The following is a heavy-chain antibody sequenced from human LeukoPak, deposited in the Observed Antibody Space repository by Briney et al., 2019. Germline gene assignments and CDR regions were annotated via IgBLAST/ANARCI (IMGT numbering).Heavy chain of an antibody. D-gene: IGHD2-2*01. V-gene: IGHV4-34*01. CDR2: INHSGST. CDR1: GGSFCGYY. J-gene: IGHJ6*03. Sequence: SETLSLTCAVYGGSFCGYYWSWIRQPPGKGLEWIGEINHSGSTNYNPSLKSRVTISVDTSKNQFSLKLSSVTAADTAVYYCARVGPIVVVPAASLWGYYYYMDVWGKGTTVTVSS. CDR3: ARVGPIVVVPAASLWGYYYYMDV.